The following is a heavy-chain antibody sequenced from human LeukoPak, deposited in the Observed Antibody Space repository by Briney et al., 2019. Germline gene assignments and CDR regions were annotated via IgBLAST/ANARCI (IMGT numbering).Heavy chain of an antibody. CDR3: TGNYYGSGSYADFDY. D-gene: IGHD3-10*01. CDR1: GYTFTVYY. Sequence: ASVKVSCKASGYTFTVYYMHWVRQAPGQGLEWMGWINPNSGDTHYAQKFQGRVTMTRDTSISTAYMELSRLRSDDTAVYYCTGNYYGSGSYADFDYWGQGTLVTVSS. CDR2: INPNSGDT. J-gene: IGHJ4*02. V-gene: IGHV1-2*02.